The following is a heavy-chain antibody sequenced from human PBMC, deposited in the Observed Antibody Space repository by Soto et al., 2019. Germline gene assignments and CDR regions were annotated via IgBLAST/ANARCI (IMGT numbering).Heavy chain of an antibody. D-gene: IGHD1-26*01. CDR3: ARDRSGSYGGAFDI. CDR2: INPNSGGT. J-gene: IGHJ3*02. Sequence: ASVKVSCKASGYTFTGYYMHWVRQAPGQGLEWMGWINPNSGGTNYAQKFQGWVTMTRDTSISTAYMELSRLRSDDTAVYYCARDRSGSYGGAFDIWGQGTMVTVSS. V-gene: IGHV1-2*04. CDR1: GYTFTGYY.